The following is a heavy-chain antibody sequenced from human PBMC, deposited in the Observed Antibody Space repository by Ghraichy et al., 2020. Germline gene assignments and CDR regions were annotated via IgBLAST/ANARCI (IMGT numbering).Heavy chain of an antibody. CDR2: INPNSGGT. J-gene: IGHJ3*02. CDR3: ARDLEQWLVWDAFDI. Sequence: ASVKVSCKASGYTFTGYYMHWVRQAPGQGLEWMGWINPNSGGTNYAQKFQGRVTMTRDTSISTAYMELSRLRSDDTAVYYCARDLEQWLVWDAFDIWGQGTMVTVSS. V-gene: IGHV1-2*02. D-gene: IGHD6-19*01. CDR1: GYTFTGYY.